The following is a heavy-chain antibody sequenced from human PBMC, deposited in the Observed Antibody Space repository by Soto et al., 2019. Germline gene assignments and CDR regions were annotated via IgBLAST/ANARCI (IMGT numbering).Heavy chain of an antibody. J-gene: IGHJ4*02. CDR3: ARTQTNDY. V-gene: IGHV1-2*02. CDR2: INTNSGGT. Sequence: QVQLVQSGAEVKKPGASVKVSCKASGYTFTGYYIHWVRQAPGQGLEWMGWINTNSGGTNYAQKFQGRVTMTRDTSISTAYMELSRLTSDNPAVYYCARTQTNDYWGQGTLVTVSS. CDR1: GYTFTGYY.